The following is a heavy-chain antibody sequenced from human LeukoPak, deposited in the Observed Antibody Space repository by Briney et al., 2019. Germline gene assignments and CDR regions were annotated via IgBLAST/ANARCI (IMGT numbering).Heavy chain of an antibody. J-gene: IGHJ1*01. Sequence: SETLSLTCTVSGGSISSYYWSWIRQPPGKGLEWIGYIYYSGSTNYNPSLKSRVTISVDTSKNQFSLKLSSVTAADTAVYYCARHSADYYDSSGYPWFQHWGQGTLATVSS. CDR3: ARHSADYYDSSGYPWFQH. D-gene: IGHD3-22*01. CDR2: IYYSGST. V-gene: IGHV4-59*08. CDR1: GGSISSYY.